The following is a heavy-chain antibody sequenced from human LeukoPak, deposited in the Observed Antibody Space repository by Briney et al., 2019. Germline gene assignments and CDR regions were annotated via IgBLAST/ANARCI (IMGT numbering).Heavy chain of an antibody. D-gene: IGHD3-22*01. J-gene: IGHJ4*02. CDR3: AREQGYYSVPGY. CDR1: GFTFSSYW. CDR2: IRSDVSST. V-gene: IGHV3-74*01. Sequence: PGGSLRLSCAASGFTFSSYWMHWVRQAPGKGPVWVARIRSDVSSTDYTDSVKGRVTISRDNAKNTRYLQMNSLRAEDTAVYYCAREQGYYSVPGYWGQGTLVTVSS.